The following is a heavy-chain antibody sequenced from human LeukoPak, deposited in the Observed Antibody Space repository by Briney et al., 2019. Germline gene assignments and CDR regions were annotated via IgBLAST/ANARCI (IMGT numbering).Heavy chain of an antibody. CDR1: GYTFTGYY. J-gene: IGHJ4*02. Sequence: ASVKVSCKASGYTFTGYYMHWVRQAPGQGLEWMGWIAPNSGGTNYAQKFQGRVTMTRDASINTAYMELSRLTSDDTAVYYCAREYSSSSGRLYDYWGLGTLVAVS. V-gene: IGHV1-2*02. CDR3: AREYSSSSGRLYDY. D-gene: IGHD6-6*01. CDR2: IAPNSGGT.